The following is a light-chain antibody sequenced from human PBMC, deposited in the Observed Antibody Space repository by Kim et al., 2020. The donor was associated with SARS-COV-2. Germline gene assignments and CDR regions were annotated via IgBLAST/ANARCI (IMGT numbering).Light chain of an antibody. CDR1: QDISTY. V-gene: IGKV1-16*02. CDR3: QQYNHHPYT. Sequence: DIQMTQSPSSLSASVGDRVTITCRASQDISTYVAWFQQEAGKAPKSLIFDASSLQSGVPSKFSGSGSGTEFTLTISSLQPEDFATYYCQQYNHHPYTFGQGTRLEI. CDR2: DAS. J-gene: IGKJ2*01.